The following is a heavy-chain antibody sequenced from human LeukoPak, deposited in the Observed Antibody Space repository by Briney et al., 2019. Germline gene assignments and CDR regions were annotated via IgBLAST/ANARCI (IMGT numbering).Heavy chain of an antibody. CDR2: IHYSGKA. J-gene: IGHJ6*02. D-gene: IGHD3-16*01. CDR3: ARFGVDYDMDV. V-gene: IGHV4-59*11. Sequence: SETLSLTCTVSGGSISGHYWTWVRQPPGEGLEWIGQIHYSGKADYNPSLRRRITISVDTSKNQMSLKVTSVTAADTAVYYCARFGVDYDMDVWGQETTVTVSS. CDR1: GGSISGHY.